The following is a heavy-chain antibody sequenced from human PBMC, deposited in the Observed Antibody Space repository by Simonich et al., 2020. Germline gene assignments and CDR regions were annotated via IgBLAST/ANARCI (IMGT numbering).Heavy chain of an antibody. CDR2: INPNSGGT. J-gene: IGHJ3*02. V-gene: IGHV1-2*02. CDR3: AREDSDAFDI. CDR1: GYTFTGYY. Sequence: QVQLVQSGAEVKKPGASVKVSCKASGYTFTGYYMHWVRQAPGQGLEWMGWINPNSGGTNYEKKFQGRVTISVDTSKNQFSLKLSSVTAADTAVYYCAREDSDAFDIWGQGTMVTVSS.